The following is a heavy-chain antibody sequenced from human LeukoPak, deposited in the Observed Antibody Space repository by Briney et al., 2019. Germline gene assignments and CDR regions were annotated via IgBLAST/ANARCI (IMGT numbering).Heavy chain of an antibody. CDR3: ARVSVVVVPAAIRFWAVTGTTSFGEGYMDV. J-gene: IGHJ6*03. Sequence: GGSLRLSCAASGFTFSSYSMNWVRQAPGKGLEWVSYISSSSSTIYYADSVKGRFTISRDNAKNSLYLQMNSLRAEDTAVYYCARVSVVVVPAAIRFWAVTGTTSFGEGYMDVWGKGTTVTVSS. V-gene: IGHV3-48*04. CDR2: ISSSSSTI. CDR1: GFTFSSYS. D-gene: IGHD2-2*01.